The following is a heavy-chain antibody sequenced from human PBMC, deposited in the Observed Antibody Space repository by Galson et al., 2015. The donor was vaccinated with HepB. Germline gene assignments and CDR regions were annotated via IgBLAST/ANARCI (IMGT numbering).Heavy chain of an antibody. CDR1: GFSLNSRGVG. Sequence: PALVKPTQTLTLTCTFSGFSLNSRGVGVGWIRQPPGKALEWLALIFLGDDQRYTPLLKSRLSVTKDTSKNQVVLKLTSVDPVDTATYYCAHMDLGLTSFAYWGQGTLVTVSS. CDR2: IFLGDDQ. D-gene: IGHD3/OR15-3a*01. CDR3: AHMDLGLTSFAY. J-gene: IGHJ4*02. V-gene: IGHV2-5*02.